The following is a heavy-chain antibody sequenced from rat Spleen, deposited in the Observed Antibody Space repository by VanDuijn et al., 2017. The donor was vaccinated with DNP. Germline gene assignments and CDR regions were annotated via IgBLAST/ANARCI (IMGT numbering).Heavy chain of an antibody. V-gene: IGHV2-77*01. Sequence: QVQMKETGPGLVQTTQTLSVTCTVSGFSLTSYGVHWVRQVPGKGLEWMGRMLIGGRTEYNAVLKSRLSFSRDTSKSQVFLRMNSVQTEDTAMYFCAREELYLPFAYWGQGTLVTVSS. CDR1: GFSLTSYG. J-gene: IGHJ3*01. CDR3: AREELYLPFAY. D-gene: IGHD1-1*01. CDR2: MLIGGRT.